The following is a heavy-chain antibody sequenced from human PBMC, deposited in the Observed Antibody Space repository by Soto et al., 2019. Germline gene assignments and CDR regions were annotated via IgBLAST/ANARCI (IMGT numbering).Heavy chain of an antibody. D-gene: IGHD2-2*01. CDR1: GGSVSSSSYS. CDR3: ARLNGYCISTNCHGYYGMDV. CDR2: IYSSENT. J-gene: IGHJ6*02. Sequence: QLQLQESGPGLVKPSETLSLTCTVSGGSVSSSSYSWGWIRQPPGKGLEWIGTIYSSENTYYNPSLMRRVTIAVDTSKNQFSLKLSSVTAADTAVYFCARLNGYCISTNCHGYYGMDVWGQGTTVTVSS. V-gene: IGHV4-39*01.